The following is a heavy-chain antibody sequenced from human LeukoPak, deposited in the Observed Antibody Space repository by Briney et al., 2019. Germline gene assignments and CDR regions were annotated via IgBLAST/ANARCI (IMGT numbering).Heavy chain of an antibody. J-gene: IGHJ4*02. V-gene: IGHV3-48*03. CDR3: ARDLYFYDK. CDR2: ISTSGSTT. D-gene: IGHD3-22*01. CDR1: GFSFSNYA. Sequence: GGSLRLSCAASGFSFSNYAMSWVRQAPGKGLEWVSYISTSGSTTYYADSVRGRLTISRDNAENSLYLQMKSLRAEDTAVYYCARDLYFYDKWGQGTLVTVSS.